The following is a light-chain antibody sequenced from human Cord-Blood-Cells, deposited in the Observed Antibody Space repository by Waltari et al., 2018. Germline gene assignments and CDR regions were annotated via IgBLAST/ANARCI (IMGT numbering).Light chain of an antibody. J-gene: IGKJ1*01. V-gene: IGKV4-1*01. CDR2: WAS. Sequence: DIVMTQSPDSLAVSLGERATIHCKSTQRVLYSSNNKNYLAWYQQKPGHPRKLLIYWASTGEGGVPDRSSGRGSAADFTLTISSLQAEDVADYCYQQYNSTPWTFGQGTKVEIK. CDR1: QRVLYSSNNKNY. CDR3: QQYNSTPWT.